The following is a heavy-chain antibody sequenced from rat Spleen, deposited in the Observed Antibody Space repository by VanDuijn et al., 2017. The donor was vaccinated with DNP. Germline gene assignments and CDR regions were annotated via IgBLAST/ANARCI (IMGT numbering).Heavy chain of an antibody. CDR2: INYSGST. Sequence: EVQLQESGSGLVKPSQSLSLTCSVTGSSITSNYWGWIRKFPGNKMEWIGYINYSGSTGYNPSLKSRISITRDTSKNQVFLQLNSLTTEDTATYYFARGVSSYYGYNSYWYFDFWGPGSMVTVSS. D-gene: IGHD1-7*01. CDR3: ARGVSSYYGYNSYWYFDF. J-gene: IGHJ1*01. V-gene: IGHV3-1*01. CDR1: GSSITSNY.